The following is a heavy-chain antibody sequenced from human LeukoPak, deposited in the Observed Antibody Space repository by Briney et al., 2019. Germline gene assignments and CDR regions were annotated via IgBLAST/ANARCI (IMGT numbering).Heavy chain of an antibody. CDR3: AMSQPCGGDCERGFDI. CDR2: IIPIFGTA. V-gene: IGHV1-69*05. CDR1: GGTFSSYA. D-gene: IGHD2-21*02. J-gene: IGHJ3*02. Sequence: SVKVSCKASGGTFSSYAISWVRQAPGQGLEWMGGIIPIFGTANYAQKFQGRVTITTDESTSTAYMELSSLRSEDTAVYYCAMSQPCGGDCERGFDIWGQGTMVTVSS.